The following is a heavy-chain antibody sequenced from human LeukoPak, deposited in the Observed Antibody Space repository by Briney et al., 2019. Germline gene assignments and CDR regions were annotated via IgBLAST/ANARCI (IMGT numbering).Heavy chain of an antibody. CDR2: ISWNSGSI. CDR1: GFTFSSYA. D-gene: IGHD3-22*01. J-gene: IGHJ4*02. V-gene: IGHV3-9*01. CDR3: AKDISSALFSSGYDY. Sequence: TGGSLRLSCAASGFTFSSYAMHWVRQAPGKGLEWVSGISWNSGSIGYADSVKGRFTISRDNAKNSLYLQMNSLRAEDTALYYCAKDISSALFSSGYDYWGQGTLVTVSS.